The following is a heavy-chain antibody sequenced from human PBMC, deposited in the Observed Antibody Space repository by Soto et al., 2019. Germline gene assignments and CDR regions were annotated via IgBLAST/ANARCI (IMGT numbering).Heavy chain of an antibody. CDR1: GGSISSGDYY. D-gene: IGHD3-10*01. Sequence: QVQLQESGPGLVKPSQTLSLTCTVSGGSISSGDYYWSWIRQPPGKGLEWIGYIYYSGSTYYNPSLKSRVTISVDTSKNQFSLKLSSVTAADTAVYYCARAHLWFGDPSHSDYGMDVWGQGTTVTVSS. CDR2: IYYSGST. J-gene: IGHJ6*02. CDR3: ARAHLWFGDPSHSDYGMDV. V-gene: IGHV4-30-4*01.